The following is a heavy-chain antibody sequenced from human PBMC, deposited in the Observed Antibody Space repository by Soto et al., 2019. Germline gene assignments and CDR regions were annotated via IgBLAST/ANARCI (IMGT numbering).Heavy chain of an antibody. CDR3: ARDDSGFSGSHYIDYFNY. Sequence: ASVKVSCKASGYTFTNFGISWVRQAPGQGLEWMGWISAYNGNTNYAQNFQGRVTFTRDTSAGTVYMQLSSLTSEDTAVYYCARDDSGFSGSHYIDYFNYWGQGALVTVSS. CDR1: GYTFTNFG. V-gene: IGHV1-18*01. D-gene: IGHD1-26*01. J-gene: IGHJ4*02. CDR2: ISAYNGNT.